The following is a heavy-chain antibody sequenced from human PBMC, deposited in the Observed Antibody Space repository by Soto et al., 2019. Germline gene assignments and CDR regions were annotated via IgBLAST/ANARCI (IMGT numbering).Heavy chain of an antibody. CDR1: GFDFGDYY. CDR3: VRPDYSSSWFPFGR. D-gene: IGHD4-4*01. Sequence: PGGSLIISCTASGFDFGDYYMSWIRQAPGKGLEWVSYIDSDDGTTYYTDSVKGRLTISRDNGKSSLYLQMHSLRVEDTAVYYCVRPDYSSSWFPFGRWGQGTLVPVSS. J-gene: IGHJ4*02. V-gene: IGHV3-11*01. CDR2: IDSDDGTT.